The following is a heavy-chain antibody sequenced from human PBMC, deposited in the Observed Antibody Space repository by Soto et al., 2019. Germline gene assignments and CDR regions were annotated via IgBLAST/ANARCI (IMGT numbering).Heavy chain of an antibody. CDR2: INHSGST. CDR3: ATSVEYSSSPIDY. CDR1: GGSFSGYY. D-gene: IGHD6-6*01. V-gene: IGHV4-34*01. J-gene: IGHJ4*02. Sequence: QVQLQQWGAGLLKPSETLSLTCAVYGGSFSGYYWSWIRQPPGKGLEWIGEINHSGSTNYNPSLKSRVTISVDTSKNQFSLKLSSVTAADTAVYYCATSVEYSSSPIDYWGQGTLVTVSS.